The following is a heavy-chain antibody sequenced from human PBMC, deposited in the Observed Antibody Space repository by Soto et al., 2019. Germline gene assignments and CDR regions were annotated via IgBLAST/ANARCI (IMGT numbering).Heavy chain of an antibody. J-gene: IGHJ6*03. V-gene: IGHV3-74*01. CDR1: GFTFSSYW. CDR2: INSDGSST. Sequence: PGGSLRLSCAASGFTFSSYWMHWVRQAPGKGLVWVSRINSDGSSTSYADSVKGRFTISRDNAKNTLYLQMNSLRAEDTAVYYCASYPLSYCSSTSCYQPEDYYYYMDVWGKGTTVTVSS. D-gene: IGHD2-2*01. CDR3: ASYPLSYCSSTSCYQPEDYYYYMDV.